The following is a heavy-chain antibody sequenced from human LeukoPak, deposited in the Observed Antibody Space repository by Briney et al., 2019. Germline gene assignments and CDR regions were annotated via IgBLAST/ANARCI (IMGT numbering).Heavy chain of an antibody. J-gene: IGHJ4*02. Sequence: GGSLRLSCAASGFSFSNYWMHWVRLAPGKGLVWVSRISRDGSSTIYADSVKGRFTISRDNARDTLYLQMNSLRAEDTAVYYCARDVLSSSGNWGQGTLVTVSS. D-gene: IGHD6-13*01. CDR2: ISRDGSST. CDR3: ARDVLSSSGN. V-gene: IGHV3-74*01. CDR1: GFSFSNYW.